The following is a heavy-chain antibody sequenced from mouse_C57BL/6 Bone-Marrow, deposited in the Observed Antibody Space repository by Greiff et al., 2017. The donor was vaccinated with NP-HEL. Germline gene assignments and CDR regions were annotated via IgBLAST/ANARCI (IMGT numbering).Heavy chain of an antibody. CDR3: TRDRTTVVATDWYFDV. V-gene: IGHV5-9-1*02. CDR1: GFTFSSYA. Sequence: EVKLVESGEGLVKPGGSLKLSCAASGFTFSSYAMSWVRQTPEKRLEWVAYISSGGDYIYYADTVKGRFTISRDNARNTLYLQMSSLKSEDTAMYYCTRDRTTVVATDWYFDVWGTGTTVTVSS. J-gene: IGHJ1*03. D-gene: IGHD1-1*01. CDR2: ISSGGDYI.